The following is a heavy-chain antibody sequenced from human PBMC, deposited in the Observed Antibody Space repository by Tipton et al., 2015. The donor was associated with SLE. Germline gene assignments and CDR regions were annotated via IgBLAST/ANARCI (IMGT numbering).Heavy chain of an antibody. CDR1: GVTISSYY. Sequence: GLVKPSETLSLTCSVSGVTISSYYWSWIRQPPGKRLEWIGYIYYSGDTNYIPSLKSRVTISVDTSKNQFSLRLSSVTAADTAVYYCARGGSSWYSYAFDIWGQGTMVTVSS. CDR3: ARGGSSWYSYAFDI. CDR2: IYYSGDT. D-gene: IGHD6-13*01. V-gene: IGHV4-59*01. J-gene: IGHJ3*02.